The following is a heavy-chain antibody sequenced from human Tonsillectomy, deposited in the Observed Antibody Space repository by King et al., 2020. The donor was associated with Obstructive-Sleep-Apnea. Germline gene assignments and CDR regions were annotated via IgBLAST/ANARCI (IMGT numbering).Heavy chain of an antibody. J-gene: IGHJ6*02. CDR1: GFTFSDYY. CDR3: PRGHYGMDV. V-gene: IGHV3-11*06. Sequence: VQLVESGGGSVKPGGSLRLSCAASGFTFSDYYMTWIRQAPGKGLEWVSYISTISSHTDYADSVKGRFTISRDNAKNTLYRQMNSLRTEDTALYYCPRGHYGMDVWGPGTTVTVSS. CDR2: ISTISSHT.